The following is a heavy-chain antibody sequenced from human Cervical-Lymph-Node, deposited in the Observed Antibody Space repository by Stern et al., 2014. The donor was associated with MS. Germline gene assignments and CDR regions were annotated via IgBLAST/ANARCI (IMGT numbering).Heavy chain of an antibody. V-gene: IGHV1-18*01. CDR2: ISAYNGNT. J-gene: IGHJ4*02. CDR1: GYTFTSYG. Sequence: QVQLVQSGAEVKKPGASVKVSCKASGYTFTSYGISWVRQAPGQGLEWMGWISAYNGNTNYAQKLQGRVTMTTDTSTSTAYMELRSLRSDDTAVYYCARETRAYYYDSSGYPCFDYWGQGTLVTVSS. D-gene: IGHD3-22*01. CDR3: ARETRAYYYDSSGYPCFDY.